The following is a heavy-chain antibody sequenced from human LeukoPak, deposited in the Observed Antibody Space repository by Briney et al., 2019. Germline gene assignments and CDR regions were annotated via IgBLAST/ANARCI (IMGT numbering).Heavy chain of an antibody. CDR1: GFTFSSHS. D-gene: IGHD3-3*01. CDR3: ARVGDYDFWSAPMGAFDI. J-gene: IGHJ3*02. V-gene: IGHV3-21*01. CDR2: ISSSSSYI. Sequence: PGGSLRLSCAASGFTFSSHSMNWVRQAPGKGLEWVSSISSSSSYIYYADSVKGRFTISRDNAKNSLYLQMNSLRAEDTAVYYCARVGDYDFWSAPMGAFDIWGQGTMVTVSS.